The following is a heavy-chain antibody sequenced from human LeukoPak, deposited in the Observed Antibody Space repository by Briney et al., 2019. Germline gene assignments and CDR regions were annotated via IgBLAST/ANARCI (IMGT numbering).Heavy chain of an antibody. J-gene: IGHJ4*02. V-gene: IGHV3-30-3*01. Sequence: GGSLRLSCVASGFIFSNYAMYWVRQAPGKGLEWVAVMSYDGTSEYYADSVKGRFTIFRDSSETTLSLQMNSLRTEDTAVYYCARGPPTTVTTNYLNYWGQGTLVTVSS. CDR3: ARGPPTTVTTNYLNY. D-gene: IGHD4-11*01. CDR1: GFIFSNYA. CDR2: MSYDGTSE.